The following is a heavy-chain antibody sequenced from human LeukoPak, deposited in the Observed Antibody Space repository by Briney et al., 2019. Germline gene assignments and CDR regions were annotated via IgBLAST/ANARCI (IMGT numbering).Heavy chain of an antibody. V-gene: IGHV1-2*02. D-gene: IGHD3-3*01. CDR3: ARDRMYDFWSGQKRGDFDY. CDR1: GYTFTGYY. CDR2: INPNSGGT. Sequence: ASVKVSCKASGYTFTGYYMHWVRQAPGQRLEWMGWINPNSGGTNYAQKFQGRVTMTRDTSISTAYMELSRLRSDDTAVYYCARDRMYDFWSGQKRGDFDYWGQGTLVTVSS. J-gene: IGHJ4*02.